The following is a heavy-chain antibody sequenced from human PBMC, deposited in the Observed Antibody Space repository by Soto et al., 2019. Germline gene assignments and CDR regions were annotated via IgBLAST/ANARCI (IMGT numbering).Heavy chain of an antibody. D-gene: IGHD4-17*01. CDR3: ARDPAVTTDYGLDV. Sequence: GGSLRLSCAASGFAVNVNYMTWVRQAPGKGLEWVSFIYTDGRTFYVDSVKGRFTISRDDSENTVYLQMNSLRVEDTAVYYCARDPAVTTDYGLDVWGQGTTVIVSS. CDR1: GFAVNVNY. CDR2: IYTDGRT. J-gene: IGHJ6*02. V-gene: IGHV3-53*01.